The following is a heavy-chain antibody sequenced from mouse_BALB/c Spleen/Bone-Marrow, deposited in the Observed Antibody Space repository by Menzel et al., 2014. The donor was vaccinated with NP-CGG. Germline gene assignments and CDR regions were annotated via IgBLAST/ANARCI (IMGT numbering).Heavy chain of an antibody. CDR2: INPGNVNT. V-gene: IGHV1S56*01. D-gene: IGHD1-1*01. Sequence: QVQLQQSGPELVKPGASVRISCKASNYTFTTYYIYWVKQRPGQGLEWIGWINPGNVNTKYNEKFKAKATLTADKSSSTAYMQLSSLTSEDSAVYFCARSRYGSYYGYWGQGTPLTVSS. J-gene: IGHJ2*01. CDR3: ARSRYGSYYGY. CDR1: NYTFTTYY.